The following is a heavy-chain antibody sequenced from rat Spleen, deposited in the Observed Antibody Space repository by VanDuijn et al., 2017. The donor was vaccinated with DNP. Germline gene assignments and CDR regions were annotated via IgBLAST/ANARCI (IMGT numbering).Heavy chain of an antibody. Sequence: EVQLVESGGGLVQPGRSMKLSCAASGFTFSNYYMAWVRQAPAKGLEWVAYIGSAAYAPYYGDSVKGRFTISRDNAKNTQYLQMDSLRSEDTATYYCTTQGYSSYPPFVYWGQGTLVTVSS. D-gene: IGHD1-2*01. CDR1: GFTFSNYY. CDR2: IGSAAYAP. CDR3: TTQGYSSYPPFVY. J-gene: IGHJ3*01. V-gene: IGHV5-25*01.